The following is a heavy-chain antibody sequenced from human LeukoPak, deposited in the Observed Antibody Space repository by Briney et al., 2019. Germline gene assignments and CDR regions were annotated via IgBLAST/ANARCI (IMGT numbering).Heavy chain of an antibody. CDR2: IYSGGST. CDR3: ARFGSEGWFDP. CDR1: GFTVSSNY. D-gene: IGHD3-10*01. V-gene: IGHV3-53*01. Sequence: GGSLRLSCAASGFTVSSNYMSWVRQAPGKGLEWVSVIYSGGSTYYADSVKGRFTISRDNSKTTLYLQMNSLTAEDTAVYYCARFGSEGWFDPWGQETLVTVSS. J-gene: IGHJ5*02.